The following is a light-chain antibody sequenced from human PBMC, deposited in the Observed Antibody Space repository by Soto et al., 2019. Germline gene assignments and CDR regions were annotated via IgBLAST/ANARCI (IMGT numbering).Light chain of an antibody. V-gene: IGKV3D-20*02. CDR3: HKRQSWPRT. Sequence: EVVMTQSPGTLSLSPGDAATLSCRASQSVSGNYLAWYQQKPGQSPRLVIYDASSRATGIPDRFSGSGSGTDFTLTISSLEPEEFAVYYCHKRQSWPRTVGKGNKVDIK. J-gene: IGKJ1*01. CDR2: DAS. CDR1: QSVSGNY.